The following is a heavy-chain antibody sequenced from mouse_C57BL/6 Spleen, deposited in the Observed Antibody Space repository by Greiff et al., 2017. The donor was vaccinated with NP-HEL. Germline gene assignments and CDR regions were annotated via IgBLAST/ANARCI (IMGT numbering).Heavy chain of an antibody. CDR1: GYAFSSYW. Sequence: LVESGAELVKPGASVKISCKASGYAFSSYWMNWVKQRPGKGLEWIGQIYPGDGDTNYNGKFKGKATLTADKSSSTAYMQLSSLTSEDSAVYFCARGGGNSRAMDYWGQGTSVTVSS. CDR2: IYPGDGDT. D-gene: IGHD2-1*01. CDR3: ARGGGNSRAMDY. V-gene: IGHV1-80*01. J-gene: IGHJ4*01.